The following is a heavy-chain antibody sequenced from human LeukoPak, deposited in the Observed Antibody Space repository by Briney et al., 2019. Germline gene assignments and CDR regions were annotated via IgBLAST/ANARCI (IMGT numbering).Heavy chain of an antibody. CDR1: GFTFSSYA. CDR2: ISGSGGST. D-gene: IGHD1-1*01. V-gene: IGHV3-23*01. Sequence: GGSLRLSRAASGFTFSSYAMSWVRQAPGKGLEWVSAISGSGGSTDYADSVKGRFTISRDNSKTTLYLQLNSLRAEDTAVYYCAKGWRDFDSWGQGTLVTVSS. J-gene: IGHJ4*02. CDR3: AKGWRDFDS.